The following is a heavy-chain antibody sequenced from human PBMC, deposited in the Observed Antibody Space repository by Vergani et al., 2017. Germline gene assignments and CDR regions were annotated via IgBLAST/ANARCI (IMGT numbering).Heavy chain of an antibody. Sequence: QLQLQESGPGLVKPSETLSLTCTVSGGSTSSSSYYWGWIRQPPGKGLEWIGSIYYSGSTYYNPSLTSRVTISVDTSKNQFSRQLSSVTAADTAVYYCAGAVYSNYYYYYYMDVWGKGP. CDR3: AGAVYSNYYYYYYMDV. J-gene: IGHJ6*03. D-gene: IGHD4-11*01. CDR1: GGSTSSSSYY. CDR2: IYYSGST. V-gene: IGHV4-39*07.